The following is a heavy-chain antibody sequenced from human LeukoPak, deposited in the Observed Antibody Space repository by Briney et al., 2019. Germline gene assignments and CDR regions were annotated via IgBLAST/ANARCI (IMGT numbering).Heavy chain of an antibody. CDR3: ARDGYCSSTTCPGWFDP. CDR1: GFTFSSYA. D-gene: IGHD2-2*03. V-gene: IGHV3-30-3*01. Sequence: GRSLRLSCAASGFTFSSYAMHWVRQAPGKGLEWVAVISYDGSNKYYADSVKGRFTISRDNSKNTLYLQMNRLRAEDTAVYYCARDGYCSSTTCPGWFDPWGQGTLVTVSS. CDR2: ISYDGSNK. J-gene: IGHJ5*02.